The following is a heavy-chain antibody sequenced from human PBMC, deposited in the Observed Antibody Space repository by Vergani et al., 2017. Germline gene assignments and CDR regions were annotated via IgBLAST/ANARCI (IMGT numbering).Heavy chain of an antibody. CDR1: GGSISSGSYY. CDR2: MHTTGTT. J-gene: IGHJ4*02. Sequence: QVQLQESGPGLVKPSQTLSLTCSVSGGSISSGSYYWSWIRQPAGKGLEWIGRMHTTGTTNYNPSLKSRATISVDTSKNQFSLNLSSVTAADTAVYYCARGPRGYSYGPFGYWGQGTLVTVSS. D-gene: IGHD5-18*01. CDR3: ARGPRGYSYGPFGY. V-gene: IGHV4-61*02.